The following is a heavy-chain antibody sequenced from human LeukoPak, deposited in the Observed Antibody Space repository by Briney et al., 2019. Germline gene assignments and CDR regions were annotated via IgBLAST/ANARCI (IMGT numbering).Heavy chain of an antibody. V-gene: IGHV4-34*01. D-gene: IGHD2-8*01. J-gene: IGHJ4*02. Sequence: SETLSLTRAVYGGSFSGYYWSWIRQPPGKGLEWIGEINHSGSTNYNPSLKSRVTISVDTSKNQFSLKLSSVTAADTAVYYCARGRVYAIDYWGQGTLVTVSS. CDR2: INHSGST. CDR3: ARGRVYAIDY. CDR1: GGSFSGYY.